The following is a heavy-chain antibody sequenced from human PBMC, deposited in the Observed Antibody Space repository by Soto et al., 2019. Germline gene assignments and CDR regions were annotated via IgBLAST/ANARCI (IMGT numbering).Heavy chain of an antibody. D-gene: IGHD1-1*01. CDR2: ILHKGGGGTT. Sequence: EVPLVESGGGLVKPGESLRLSCAASGFIFSQEFMTWVRQAPGKGLEWVARILHKGGGGTTDYAAPVKGRFTIARDDSQNMVYLQMNSLKTEDTARYFCTTDTWNWGQGTLVTVSS. J-gene: IGHJ4*02. CDR1: GFIFSQEF. CDR3: TTDTWN. V-gene: IGHV3-15*01.